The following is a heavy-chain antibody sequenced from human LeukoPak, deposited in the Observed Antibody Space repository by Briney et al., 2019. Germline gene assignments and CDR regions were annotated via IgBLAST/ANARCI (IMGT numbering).Heavy chain of an antibody. CDR3: ARGVGYCSSTSCHWWFDP. D-gene: IGHD2-2*01. V-gene: IGHV3-74*01. CDR1: GFTFSSYW. J-gene: IGHJ5*02. Sequence: PGGSLRLSCAASGFTFSSYWMHWVRQAPGKGLVWVSRINSDGSSTSYADSVKGRFTISRDNAKNTLYLQMNSLRAEDTAVYYCARGVGYCSSTSCHWWFDPWGQGTLVTVSS. CDR2: INSDGSST.